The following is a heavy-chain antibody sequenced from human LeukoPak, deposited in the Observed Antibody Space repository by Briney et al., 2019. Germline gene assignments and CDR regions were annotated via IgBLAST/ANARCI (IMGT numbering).Heavy chain of an antibody. CDR3: ARVYDYVWGSYRPRYYFDY. D-gene: IGHD3-16*02. Sequence: GESLKISCKGSGYSFASYWTAWVRQMPGKGLEWMGIIYPGDSDTRYNPSFQDQVTISADKSISTAYLQWSSLKASDTAMYYCARVYDYVWGSYRPRYYFDYWGQGTLVTVSS. CDR2: IYPGDSDT. V-gene: IGHV5-51*01. CDR1: GYSFASYW. J-gene: IGHJ4*02.